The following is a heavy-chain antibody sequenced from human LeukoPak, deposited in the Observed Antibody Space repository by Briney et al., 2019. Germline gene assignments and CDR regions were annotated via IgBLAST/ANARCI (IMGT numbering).Heavy chain of an antibody. J-gene: IGHJ6*03. V-gene: IGHV3-23*01. Sequence: PGGSLRLSCAASGFTFSSYGMSWVRQAPGKGLEWVSAISGSGGSTYYADSVKGRFTISRDNSKNTLYLQMNSLRAEDTAVYYCARVRSLTVPAAIVNRPYYYYYMDVWGKGTTVTVSS. CDR3: ARVRSLTVPAAIVNRPYYYYYMDV. D-gene: IGHD2-2*01. CDR1: GFTFSSYG. CDR2: ISGSGGST.